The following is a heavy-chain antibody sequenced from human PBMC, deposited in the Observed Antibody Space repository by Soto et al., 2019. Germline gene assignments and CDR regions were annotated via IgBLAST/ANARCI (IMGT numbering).Heavy chain of an antibody. Sequence: ASETLSLTCVVSGYSISSGYDWGWVRQPPGKGLEWIGCIYHSGTTYYNPSLNSRVTISVDTSKNHFSLKLSSVTAADTAVYYCARRGGAGLDYWGQGALVTVSS. V-gene: IGHV4-38-2*01. CDR2: IYHSGTT. D-gene: IGHD3-16*01. CDR1: GYSISSGYD. J-gene: IGHJ4*01. CDR3: ARRGGAGLDY.